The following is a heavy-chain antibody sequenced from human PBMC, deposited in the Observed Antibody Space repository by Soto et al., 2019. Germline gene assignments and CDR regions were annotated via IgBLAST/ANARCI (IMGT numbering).Heavy chain of an antibody. Sequence: PGGSLRLSCAASGFFFSGYAMTWARRAPGKGLEWVSSISGSGGNTYYEDSVKGRFTISRDNSKNTLYLQMNSLRVEDTAVYYCANWVEGSHVYFDYWDRGTLVTVSS. V-gene: IGHV3-23*01. CDR2: ISGSGGNT. D-gene: IGHD6-13*01. J-gene: IGHJ4*02. CDR1: GFFFSGYA. CDR3: ANWVEGSHVYFDY.